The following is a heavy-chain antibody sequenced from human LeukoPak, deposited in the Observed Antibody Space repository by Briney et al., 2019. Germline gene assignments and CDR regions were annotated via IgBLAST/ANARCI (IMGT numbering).Heavy chain of an antibody. D-gene: IGHD6-19*01. J-gene: IGHJ4*02. CDR1: GASITNYY. CDR2: IYYSGST. V-gene: IGHV4-59*06. CDR3: ARIAVAGTGLVY. Sequence: SETLSLTCTVSGASITNYYWNWIRQPAGKGLEWIGYIYYSGSTYYNPSLKSRVTISVDTSKNQFSLKLSSVTAADTAVYYCARIAVAGTGLVYWGQGTLVTVSS.